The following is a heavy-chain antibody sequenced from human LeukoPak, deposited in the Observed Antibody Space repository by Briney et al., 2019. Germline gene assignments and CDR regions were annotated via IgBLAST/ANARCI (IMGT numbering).Heavy chain of an antibody. CDR1: GFTFSSYS. J-gene: IGHJ4*02. V-gene: IGHV3-74*01. Sequence: PGGSLRLSCAASGFTFSSYSMNWVRQAPGKGLVWVSWITGDGSSTRYADSVKGRFTISRDNAKNTLYLQVNSLRAEDTAVYYCARSNWPYYFDYWGQGTLVTVSS. D-gene: IGHD1-1*01. CDR2: ITGDGSST. CDR3: ARSNWPYYFDY.